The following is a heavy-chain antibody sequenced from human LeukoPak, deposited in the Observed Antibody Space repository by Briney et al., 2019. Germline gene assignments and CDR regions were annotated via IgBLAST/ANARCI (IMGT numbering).Heavy chain of an antibody. Sequence: EPGRSRRLSCAASGFTFNSYAMHWVRQAPGKGLEWVAVISFDGTFGSYGDSVKGRFAISRDNSRSTLSLQMNGLRTDDTATYYCTKGVNNGVYPNGFDTWGQGTLVTVSS. D-gene: IGHD2-8*01. V-gene: IGHV3-30*18. J-gene: IGHJ5*02. CDR1: GFTFNSYA. CDR2: ISFDGTFG. CDR3: TKGVNNGVYPNGFDT.